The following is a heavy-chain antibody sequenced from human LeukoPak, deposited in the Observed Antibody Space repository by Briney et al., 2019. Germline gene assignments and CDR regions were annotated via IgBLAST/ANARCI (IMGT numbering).Heavy chain of an antibody. Sequence: SETLSLTCTVSGGSISSSSYYWGWIRQPPGKGLEWIGSIYHSGSTYYNPSLKSRVTISVDTSKNQFSLKLSSVTAADTAVYYCARERQLEAWDYWGQGTLVTVSS. CDR3: ARERQLEAWDY. V-gene: IGHV4-39*01. J-gene: IGHJ4*02. CDR2: IYHSGST. D-gene: IGHD6-13*01. CDR1: GGSISSSSYY.